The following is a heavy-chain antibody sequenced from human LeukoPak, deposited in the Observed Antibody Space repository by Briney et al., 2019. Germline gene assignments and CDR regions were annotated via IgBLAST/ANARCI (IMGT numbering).Heavy chain of an antibody. V-gene: IGHV3-21*01. CDR3: ARDPGVAYFAMDV. CDR2: ISSSSTYI. Sequence: GGSLRLSCAASGFTFSTYSMNWVRQAPGKGLEWVSSISSSSTYIYYADSVKGRFTISRDNAKNSLYLQMNSLRAEDTAVYYCARDPGVAYFAMDVWGQGTTVTVSS. CDR1: GFTFSTYS. J-gene: IGHJ6*02. D-gene: IGHD5-12*01.